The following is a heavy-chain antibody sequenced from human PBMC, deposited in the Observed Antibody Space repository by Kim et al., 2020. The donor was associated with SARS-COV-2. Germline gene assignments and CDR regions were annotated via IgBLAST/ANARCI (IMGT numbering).Heavy chain of an antibody. CDR2: VSSGGDTT. CDR1: GFTFNRYV. D-gene: IGHD1-26*01. CDR3: VKGGWGDF. V-gene: IGHV3-23*01. Sequence: GGSLRLSCAASGFTFNRYVMTWVRQAPGKGLEWVSSVSSGGDTTHYADSVKGRFTISRDNSKNTLHLEMSSLRVEDTALYYCVKGGWGDFWGQGILVTVS. J-gene: IGHJ4*02.